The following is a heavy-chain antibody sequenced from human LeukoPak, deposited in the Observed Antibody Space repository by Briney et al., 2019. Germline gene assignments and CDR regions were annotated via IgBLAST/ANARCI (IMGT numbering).Heavy chain of an antibody. D-gene: IGHD5-12*01. CDR3: ARDEVATESTYYFDY. J-gene: IGHJ4*02. Sequence: GASVKVSCKASGYTFNKYAINWVRQAPGQGLEWMGWINTNTGNPTYAQGFTGRFVFSLDTSVSTAYLQISSLKAEDTAVYYCARDEVATESTYYFDYWGQGTLVTVSS. CDR1: GYTFNKYA. V-gene: IGHV7-4-1*02. CDR2: INTNTGNP.